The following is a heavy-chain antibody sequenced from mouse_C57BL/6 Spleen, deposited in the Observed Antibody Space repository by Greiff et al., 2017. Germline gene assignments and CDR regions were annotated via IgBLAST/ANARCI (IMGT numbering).Heavy chain of an antibody. CDR1: GYSITSGYY. Sequence: VQLQESGPGLVKPSQSLSLTCSVTGYSITSGYYWNWIRQFPGNKLEWMGYISYDGSNNYNPSLKNRISITRDTSKNQFFLKLNSVTTEDTATYYCARTHDDGHDYWGQGTTLTVSS. V-gene: IGHV3-6*01. CDR3: ARTHDDGHDY. J-gene: IGHJ2*01. D-gene: IGHD2-3*01. CDR2: ISYDGSN.